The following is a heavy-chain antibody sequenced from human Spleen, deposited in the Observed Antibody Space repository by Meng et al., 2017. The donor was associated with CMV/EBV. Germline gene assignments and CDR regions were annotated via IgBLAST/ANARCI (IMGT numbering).Heavy chain of an antibody. Sequence: VINWVRKARGQGLVWLGGITIIVGFITYAQKFEGRVRITADRSTSTTYMEVNSLGYEDTAVYYCATGERAYCGGDCYFSRWFDPWGQGTLVTVSS. CDR2: ITIIVGFI. CDR1: V. D-gene: IGHD2-21*01. V-gene: IGHV1-69*10. CDR3: ATGERAYCGGDCYFSRWFDP. J-gene: IGHJ5*02.